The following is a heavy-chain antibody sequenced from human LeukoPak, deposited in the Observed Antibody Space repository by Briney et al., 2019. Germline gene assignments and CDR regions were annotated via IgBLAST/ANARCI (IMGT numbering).Heavy chain of an antibody. CDR2: ISAYNGNT. J-gene: IGHJ3*02. Sequence: ASVKVSCKASGYTFTSYGISWVRQAPGQGLEWMGWISAYNGNTNYAQKLQGRVTMTRDTSISTAYMELSRLRSDDTAVYYCARSRGEYCSSTSCRLGAFDIWGQGTMVTVSS. CDR1: GYTFTSYG. V-gene: IGHV1-18*01. D-gene: IGHD2-2*01. CDR3: ARSRGEYCSSTSCRLGAFDI.